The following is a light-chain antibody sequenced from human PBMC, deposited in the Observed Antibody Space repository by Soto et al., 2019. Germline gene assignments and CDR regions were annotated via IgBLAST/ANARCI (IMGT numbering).Light chain of an antibody. J-gene: IGKJ1*01. V-gene: IGKV1-5*01. CDR3: QQYNSYPWT. CDR1: QSISGW. CDR2: DVS. Sequence: DIQMTQSPSTLSASVEDRVTITCRASQSISGWLAWYQQKPGKAPKLLIYDVSSLESGVPSRFSGSGSGTEFTLAISSRQPDDFATYYCQQYNSYPWTFGQGTKVDIK.